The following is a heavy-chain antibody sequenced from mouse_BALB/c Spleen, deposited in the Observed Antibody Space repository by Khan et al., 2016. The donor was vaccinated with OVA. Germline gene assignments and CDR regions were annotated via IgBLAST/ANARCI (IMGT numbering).Heavy chain of an antibody. CDR1: GDSITSGF. CDR2: VTYSGNT. D-gene: IGHD1-1*01. CDR3: ARSYGSWAMDY. Sequence: VQLKESGPSLVKPSQTLSLTCSVTGDSITSGFWNWIRKFPGNKFEYMGYVTYSGNTYYNPSLKSQISITRDTSKSQYYLQLNSVTTEDTATYFCARSYGSWAMDYWGQGTSGTVSS. J-gene: IGHJ4*01. V-gene: IGHV3-8*02.